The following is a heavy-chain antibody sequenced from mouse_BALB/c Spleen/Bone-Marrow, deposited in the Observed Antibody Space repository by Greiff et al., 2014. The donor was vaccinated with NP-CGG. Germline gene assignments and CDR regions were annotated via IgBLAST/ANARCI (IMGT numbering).Heavy chain of an antibody. CDR1: GYSITSDYA. CDR2: ISYSGNT. Sequence: EVQLQESGPGLVRPSQSLSLICTVTGYSITSDYAWNWIRPFPGNKLEWMGYISYSGNTRYNPSLKSRISISRDTSKNQFFLQLNSVTTEDTATYYCARTHYYGSSYPYWGQGTLVTVSA. D-gene: IGHD1-1*01. V-gene: IGHV3-2*02. J-gene: IGHJ3*01. CDR3: ARTHYYGSSYPY.